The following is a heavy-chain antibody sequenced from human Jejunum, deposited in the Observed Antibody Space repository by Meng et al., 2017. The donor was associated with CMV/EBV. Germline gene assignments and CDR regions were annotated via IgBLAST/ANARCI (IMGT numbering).Heavy chain of an antibody. CDR3: ARGFVKYTVTRVGNWFDP. J-gene: IGHJ5*02. Sequence: QGQLQQWGAGLLKPPGTLSLTCAVYGGSFSGYYWSWIRQPPGKGLEWIGEINHSGSTNYNPSLKSRVTISVDTSKNQFSLKLSSVTAADTAVYYCARGFVKYTVTRVGNWFDPWGQGTLVTVSS. CDR2: INHSGST. CDR1: GGSFSGYY. V-gene: IGHV4-34*01. D-gene: IGHD4-17*01.